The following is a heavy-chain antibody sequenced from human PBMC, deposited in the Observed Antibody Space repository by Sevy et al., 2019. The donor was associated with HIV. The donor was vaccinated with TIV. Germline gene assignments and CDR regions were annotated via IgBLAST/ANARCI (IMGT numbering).Heavy chain of an antibody. V-gene: IGHV4-39*01. D-gene: IGHD3-10*01. Sequence: SETLSLTCTVSGGSISSSSYYWGWIRQPPGKGLEWIGSIYYSGSTYYNPSLKSRVTLSVGTSKNQFSLKLSPLTAADTAVYYCARQIPSRRGYYGSGSWGYFDYWGQGTLVTVSS. CDR2: IYYSGST. J-gene: IGHJ4*02. CDR3: ARQIPSRRGYYGSGSWGYFDY. CDR1: GGSISSSSYY.